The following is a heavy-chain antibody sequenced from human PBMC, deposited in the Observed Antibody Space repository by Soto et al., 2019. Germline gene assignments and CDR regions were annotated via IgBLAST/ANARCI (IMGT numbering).Heavy chain of an antibody. V-gene: IGHV4-34*01. CDR2: INHSGST. J-gene: IGHJ6*04. CDR1: GGSFSGYY. CDR3: ARGGNYYSMDV. Sequence: PSETLSLTCAVYGGSFSGYYWSWIRQPPGKGLEWIGEINHSGSTNYNPSLKSRVTISVDTSKNQFSLKLSSVTAADTAVYYCARGGNYYSMDVWGKGTTVTVSS.